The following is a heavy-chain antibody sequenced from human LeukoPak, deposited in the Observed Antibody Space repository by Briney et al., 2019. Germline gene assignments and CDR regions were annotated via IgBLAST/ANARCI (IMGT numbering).Heavy chain of an antibody. CDR2: ISSSGSTI. CDR3: ARRSAAGSVDY. D-gene: IGHD6-13*01. V-gene: IGHV3-11*01. CDR1: GFIFSDYY. J-gene: IGHJ4*02. Sequence: SGGSLRLSCAASGFIFSDYYMSWIRQAPGKGLEWISYISSSGSTIYYADSVKGRFTISRDNAKNSLYLQMNSLRAEDTAVYYCARRSAAGSVDYWGQGTLVTVS.